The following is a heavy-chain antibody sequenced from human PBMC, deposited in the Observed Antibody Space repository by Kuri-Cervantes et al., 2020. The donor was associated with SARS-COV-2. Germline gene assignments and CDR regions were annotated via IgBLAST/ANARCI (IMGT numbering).Heavy chain of an antibody. CDR2: ISYDGSNK. J-gene: IGHJ4*02. D-gene: IGHD4-23*01. CDR3: ATPAPEYGGNSGGWVF. CDR1: GFTFSSYA. Sequence: LSLTCAASGFTFSSYAMSWVRQAPGKGLEWVAVISYDGSNKYYADSVKGRFTISRDNSKNTLYLQMNSLRAEDTAVYYCATPAPEYGGNSGGWVFWGQGTLVTVSS. V-gene: IGHV3-30-3*01.